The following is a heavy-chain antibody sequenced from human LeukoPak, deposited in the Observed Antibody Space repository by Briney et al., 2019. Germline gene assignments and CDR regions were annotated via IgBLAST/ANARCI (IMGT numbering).Heavy chain of an antibody. J-gene: IGHJ5*02. D-gene: IGHD6-6*01. V-gene: IGHV3-11*04. CDR2: ISSSGSTI. CDR3: ARDFDSSSSNWFDP. Sequence: GGSLRLSCAASGFTFSDYYMSWIRQAPGKGLEWVSYISSSGSTIYYADSVKGRFTISRDNAKNSLYLQMNRLRAEDTAVYYCARDFDSSSSNWFDPWGQGTLVTVSS. CDR1: GFTFSDYY.